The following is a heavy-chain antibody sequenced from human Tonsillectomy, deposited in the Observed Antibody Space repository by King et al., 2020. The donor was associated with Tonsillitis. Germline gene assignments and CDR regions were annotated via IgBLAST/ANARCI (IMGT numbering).Heavy chain of an antibody. J-gene: IGHJ3*02. CDR3: ARAKSGNFWAFDI. CDR1: GGSISRFY. V-gene: IGHV4-59*01. D-gene: IGHD3-3*01. Sequence: VQLQESGPGLVKPSETLSLTCTVSGGSISRFYWNWIRQPPGEGLEWIGFIYYSGSTNYNPSLKRRVTTSVDTSKNQFSLKLSSVTAADTAVYYCARAKSGNFWAFDIWGQGTMVTVSS. CDR2: IYYSGST.